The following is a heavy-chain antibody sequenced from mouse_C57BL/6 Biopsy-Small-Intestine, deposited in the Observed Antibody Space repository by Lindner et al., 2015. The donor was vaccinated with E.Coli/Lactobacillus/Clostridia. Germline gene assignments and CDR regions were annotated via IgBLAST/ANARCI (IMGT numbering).Heavy chain of an antibody. CDR2: LSSASNII. J-gene: IGHJ1*03. CDR3: TRGGLYYNNYWYFDV. CDR1: GFTFSDYG. Sequence: VQLQESGGGLVEPGGSLKLSCVASGFTFSDYGMHWIRQAPERGLEWVAYLSSASNIIYYADSVMGRFAISRDNAKNTLFLQMTGLRSEDTAMYYCTRGGLYYNNYWYFDVWGTGTTVTVSS. D-gene: IGHD2-5*01. V-gene: IGHV5-17*01.